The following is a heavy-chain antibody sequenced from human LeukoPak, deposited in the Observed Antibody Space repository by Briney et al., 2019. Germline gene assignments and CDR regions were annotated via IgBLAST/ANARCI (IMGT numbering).Heavy chain of an antibody. V-gene: IGHV1-2*04. J-gene: IGHJ5*02. CDR3: ARSGIAAAGNWFDP. D-gene: IGHD6-13*01. CDR1: GYTFTGYY. CDR2: IKPNSGGT. Sequence: GASVTVSCKASGYTFTGYYMHWVRQAPGQGLEWMGWIKPNSGGTNYAQKFQGWVTMTRDTSISTAYMELRSLRSDDTAVYYCARSGIAAAGNWFDPWGQGTLVTVSS.